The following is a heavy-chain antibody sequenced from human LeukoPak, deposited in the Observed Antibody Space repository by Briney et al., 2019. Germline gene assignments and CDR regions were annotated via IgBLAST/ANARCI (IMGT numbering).Heavy chain of an antibody. V-gene: IGHV3-30*09. CDR3: ARDVQYYFDY. CDR2: ISNDGGNK. CDR1: GFTFGSHW. J-gene: IGHJ4*02. Sequence: GGSLRLSCAASGFTFGSHWMHWVRQAPGKGLEWVAVISNDGGNKYYADSVTGRSAVSRDNSKNTLYLQMNSLRPEDTAVYYCARDVQYYFDYWGQGTLVTVSS.